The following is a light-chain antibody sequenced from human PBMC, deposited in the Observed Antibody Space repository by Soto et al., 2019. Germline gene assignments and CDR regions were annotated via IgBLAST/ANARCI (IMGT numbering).Light chain of an antibody. CDR1: QGISSY. CDR3: QQLNSYPLFT. CDR2: AAS. V-gene: IGKV1-9*01. J-gene: IGKJ3*01. Sequence: QLTQSPSSLSASVGDRVTITCRASQGISSYLAWYQQKPGKAPKLLIYAASTLQSGVPSRFSGSGSGTEFTLTISSLQPEDFATYYCQQLNSYPLFTFGPGTKVDIK.